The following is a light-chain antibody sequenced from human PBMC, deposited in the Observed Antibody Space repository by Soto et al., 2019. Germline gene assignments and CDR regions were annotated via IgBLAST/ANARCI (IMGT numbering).Light chain of an antibody. V-gene: IGKV1-5*01. CDR3: QNYNSAPWT. Sequence: DIGITQSPSTLSASVGDRVTITCRASQTIRRWLAWYQQRPGKAPKVLIYDAPTLESGVPARFSGSGSETEFTLTISSLQPEDSATYYCQNYNSAPWTFGQGTRVETK. J-gene: IGKJ1*01. CDR1: QTIRRW. CDR2: DAP.